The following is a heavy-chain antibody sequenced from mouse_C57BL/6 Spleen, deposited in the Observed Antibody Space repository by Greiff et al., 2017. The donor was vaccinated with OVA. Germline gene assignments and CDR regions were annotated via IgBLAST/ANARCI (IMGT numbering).Heavy chain of an antibody. CDR3: ANDYYDCDGGDY. J-gene: IGHJ4*01. D-gene: IGHD2-4*01. V-gene: IGHV1-31*01. Sequence: VQLQQSGPELVKPGASVKISCKASGYSFTGYYMNWVKQSHGNILDWIGSIYPYNGVSSYNQKFKGKATLTVDKSSCTAYIELRSLTSEDTAVYYCANDYYDCDGGDYWGQGTSVTVSS. CDR2: IYPYNGVS. CDR1: GYSFTGYY.